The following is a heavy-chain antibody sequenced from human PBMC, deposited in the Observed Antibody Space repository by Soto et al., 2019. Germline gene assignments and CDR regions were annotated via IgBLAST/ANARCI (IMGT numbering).Heavy chain of an antibody. CDR3: ARVLGYNSSWWRHTAFDI. CDR1: GYTFTNYG. Sequence: ASVKVSCKTSGYTFTNYGISWVRQAPGQGLEWMGWISAHTGNTNYAQKFQGRVTMATDTSTSTAYMELRSLRSDDTAVYYCARVLGYNSSWWRHTAFDIWGQGTMVTVSS. V-gene: IGHV1-18*01. CDR2: ISAHTGNT. D-gene: IGHD6-13*01. J-gene: IGHJ3*02.